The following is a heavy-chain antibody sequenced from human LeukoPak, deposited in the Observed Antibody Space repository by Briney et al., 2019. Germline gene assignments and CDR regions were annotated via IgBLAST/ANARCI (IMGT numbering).Heavy chain of an antibody. CDR2: IKQDGSEK. D-gene: IGHD3-22*01. J-gene: IGHJ4*02. Sequence: GGSLRLSCAASGFTLSRYWMSWVRQAPGKGLEWVANIKQDGSEKYYVDSVKGRFTISRDNAKNSLYLQMNSLRAEDTAVYYCARIDSSGYYQAPFDYWGQGTLVTVSS. V-gene: IGHV3-7*01. CDR3: ARIDSSGYYQAPFDY. CDR1: GFTLSRYW.